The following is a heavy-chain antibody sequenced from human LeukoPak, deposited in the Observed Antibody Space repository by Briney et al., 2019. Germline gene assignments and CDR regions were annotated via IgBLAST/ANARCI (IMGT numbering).Heavy chain of an antibody. CDR2: IYYSGST. D-gene: IGHD1-14*01. V-gene: IGHV4-39*06. Sequence: SETLSLTCTVSGGSISSSSYYWGWIRQPPGKGLEWIGSIYYSGSTYYNPSLKSRVTISVDTSKNQFPLKLSSVTAADTAVYYCARVRTGYYYMDVWGKGTTVTVSS. CDR3: ARVRTGYYYMDV. CDR1: GGSISSSSYY. J-gene: IGHJ6*03.